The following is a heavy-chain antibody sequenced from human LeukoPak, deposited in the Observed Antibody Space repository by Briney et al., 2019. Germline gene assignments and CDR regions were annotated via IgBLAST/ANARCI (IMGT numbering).Heavy chain of an antibody. V-gene: IGHV4-4*07. J-gene: IGHJ4*02. Sequence: SETLSLTCTVSGGSISSYYWSWIRQSAGKGLEWIGRIYTSGTTNYNPSLKSRVTMSVDTSKNQFSLKLSSVTAADTAVYYCARGVGSGYPYYFEYWGQGTLVTVSS. CDR1: GGSISSYY. D-gene: IGHD3-22*01. CDR2: IYTSGTT. CDR3: ARGVGSGYPYYFEY.